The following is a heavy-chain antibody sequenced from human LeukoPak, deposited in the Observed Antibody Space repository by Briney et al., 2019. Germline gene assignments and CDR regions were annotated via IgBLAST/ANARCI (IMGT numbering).Heavy chain of an antibody. D-gene: IGHD3-22*01. CDR1: GGPFSGYY. CDR2: INHSGSA. J-gene: IGHJ4*02. CDR3: ARARGDYYDSSGYYSAFDY. Sequence: SETLSLTCAVYGGPFSGYYWSWIRQPPGKGLEWIGEINHSGSANYNPSLRSRVTISVDMSKNQFSLKLSSVTAADTAVYYCARARGDYYDSSGYYSAFDYWGQGTLVTVSS. V-gene: IGHV4-34*01.